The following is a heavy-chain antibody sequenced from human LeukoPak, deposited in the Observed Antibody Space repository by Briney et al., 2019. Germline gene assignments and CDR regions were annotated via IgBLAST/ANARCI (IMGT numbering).Heavy chain of an antibody. Sequence: PSETPSLTCAVYGGSFSGYYWSWIRQPPGKGLEWIGEIYHSGSTNYNPSLKSRVTISVDTSKNQFSLKLSSVTAADTAVYYCARGRGLRSGSGPPAGFDYWGQGTLVTVSS. CDR3: ARGRGLRSGSGPPAGFDY. CDR1: GGSFSGYY. CDR2: IYHSGST. J-gene: IGHJ4*02. V-gene: IGHV4-34*01. D-gene: IGHD3-3*01.